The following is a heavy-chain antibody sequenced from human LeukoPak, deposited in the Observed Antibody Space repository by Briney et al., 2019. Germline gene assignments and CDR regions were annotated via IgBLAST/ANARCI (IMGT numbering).Heavy chain of an antibody. D-gene: IGHD3-10*01. CDR2: IIPIFGTA. CDR3: ASRAYYYYYGMDV. Sequence: ASVKVSCKASGGTFSSYAISWVRQAPGQGLEWMGGIIPIFGTANYAQKFQGRVTITADESTSTAYMELSGLRSEDTAVYYCASRAYYYYYGMDVWGQGTTVTVSS. J-gene: IGHJ6*02. CDR1: GGTFSSYA. V-gene: IGHV1-69*13.